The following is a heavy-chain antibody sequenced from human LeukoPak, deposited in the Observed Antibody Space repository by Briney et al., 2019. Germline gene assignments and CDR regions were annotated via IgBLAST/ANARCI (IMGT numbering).Heavy chain of an antibody. J-gene: IGHJ5*02. CDR2: IYYSGDT. CDR1: GVSTSSSSYC. Sequence: SETLSLTCTVSGVSTSSSSYCWGWIRQPPGKGLEWIGSIYYSGDTYYSPSLRSRVTISVDTSKNQFSLNLSSVTAADTAVYYCARRGTGLNWFDPWGQGTLVTVSS. CDR3: ARRGTGLNWFDP. D-gene: IGHD6-19*01. V-gene: IGHV4-39*01.